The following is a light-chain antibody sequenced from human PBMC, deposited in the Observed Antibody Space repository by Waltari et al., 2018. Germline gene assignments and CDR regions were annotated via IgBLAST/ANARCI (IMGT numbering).Light chain of an antibody. CDR3: QTWDSSLVV. CDR1: NLGNKY. Sequence: SYDLTQPPSVSVSPGQTVTISCSGHNLGNKYVSWYQQKAGQAPLLVVYARDRRPSGIPQRFSGSNSDTTATLTISGTQAIDEAGYYCQTWDSSLVVFGGGTKLTVL. V-gene: IGLV3-1*01. CDR2: ARD. J-gene: IGLJ2*01.